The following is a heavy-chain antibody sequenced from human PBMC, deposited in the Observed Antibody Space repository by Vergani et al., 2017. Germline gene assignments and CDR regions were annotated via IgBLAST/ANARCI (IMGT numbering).Heavy chain of an antibody. Sequence: EVQLVESGGGLVKPGGSLRLSCAASGFTFSNAWMSWVRQAPGKGLEWVGRIKSKTDGGTTDYAAPGKGRFTISRDDSKNTLYLKINSLKTEDTAVYYCTTGGSSSVSSYWGQGTLVTVSS. J-gene: IGHJ4*02. CDR1: GFTFSNAW. CDR3: TTGGSSSVSSY. D-gene: IGHD6-6*01. V-gene: IGHV3-15*01. CDR2: IKSKTDGGTT.